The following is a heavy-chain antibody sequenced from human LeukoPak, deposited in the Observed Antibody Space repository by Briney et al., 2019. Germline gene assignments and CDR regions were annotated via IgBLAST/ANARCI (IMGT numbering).Heavy chain of an antibody. CDR3: ARSHCISTSCYPDY. CDR2: INPNSGGT. CDR1: GYTFTGYY. Sequence: VSSVTVSCKASGYTFTGYYIHWVRQAAGPGLEWMGWINPNSGGTNYAQNFQGRVTMTRDTSISTAYMELSSLTSDDTAVYYCARSHCISTSCYPDYWGQGTLVTVSS. V-gene: IGHV1-2*02. J-gene: IGHJ4*02. D-gene: IGHD2-2*01.